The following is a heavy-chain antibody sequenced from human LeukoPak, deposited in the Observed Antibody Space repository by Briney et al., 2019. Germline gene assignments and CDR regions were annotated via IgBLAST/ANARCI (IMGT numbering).Heavy chain of an antibody. D-gene: IGHD2-21*01. CDR3: ARDRPYYYFDY. Sequence: GGSLGLSCAASGFTFSNHWLSWVRQAPGKGLEWVANIKQDGSEMYYVDSVKARFTISRDNAKNSLYLQLNSLRADDTAVYFCARDRPYYYFDYWGQGTLVTVSS. V-gene: IGHV3-7*04. CDR1: GFTFSNHW. J-gene: IGHJ4*02. CDR2: IKQDGSEM.